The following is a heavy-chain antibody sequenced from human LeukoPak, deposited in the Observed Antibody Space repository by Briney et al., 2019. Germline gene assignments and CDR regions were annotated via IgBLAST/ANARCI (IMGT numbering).Heavy chain of an antibody. J-gene: IGHJ4*02. D-gene: IGHD6-13*01. CDR2: INHSGST. V-gene: IGHV4-34*01. CDR1: GGSFSSYY. Sequence: SETLSLTCAVYGGSFSSYYWSWIRQPPGKGLEWIGEINHSGSTNYNPSLKSRVTISVDTSKNQFSLKLSSVTAADTAVYYCARGKVASAGPPYFDYWGQGTLVTVSS. CDR3: ARGKVASAGPPYFDY.